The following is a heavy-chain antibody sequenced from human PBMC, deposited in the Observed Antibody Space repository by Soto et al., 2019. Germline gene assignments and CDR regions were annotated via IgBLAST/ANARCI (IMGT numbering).Heavy chain of an antibody. CDR1: GGSVSSGSYY. V-gene: IGHV4-61*01. J-gene: IGHJ4*02. D-gene: IGHD3-22*01. Sequence: ETLSPTCTVSGGSVSSGSYYWSWIRQPPGKGLEWIGYIYYSGSTNYNPSLKSRVTISVDTSKNQFSLKLSSVTAADTAVYYCARQYYDSSGTLDYWGQGTLVTVSS. CDR2: IYYSGST. CDR3: ARQYYDSSGTLDY.